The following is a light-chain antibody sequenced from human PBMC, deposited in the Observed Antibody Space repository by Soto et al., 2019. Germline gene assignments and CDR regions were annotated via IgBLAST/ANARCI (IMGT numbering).Light chain of an antibody. CDR2: DAS. V-gene: IGKV3-11*01. CDR3: HEDGSSPRT. Sequence: EIVLTQSPATLSLSPRQRGTLSCRASESISSYLAWYQQKPGQAPRLFIYDASSRATGIPARFSGSGSGTYFTLTICRLEPEDFAVYCCHEDGSSPRTLGQGSKVDIK. J-gene: IGKJ1*01. CDR1: ESISSY.